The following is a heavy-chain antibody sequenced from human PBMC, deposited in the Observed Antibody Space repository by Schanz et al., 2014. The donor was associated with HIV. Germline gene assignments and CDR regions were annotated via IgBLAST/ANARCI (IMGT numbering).Heavy chain of an antibody. CDR2: VNPESGNT. CDR1: GYTFSDYD. Sequence: QVQLVQSGPEVTKPGASVRVSCETSGYTFSDYDINWVRQAPGQGLEWMGWVNPESGNTGMADTFLGRLSLTRFTSTGTAYMELESLRAEDTAIYYCVRAASFHFDKEGYYRNWYFDFWGRGTLVAVSS. J-gene: IGHJ2*01. D-gene: IGHD1-26*01. CDR3: VRAASFHFDKEGYYRNWYFDF. V-gene: IGHV1-8*02.